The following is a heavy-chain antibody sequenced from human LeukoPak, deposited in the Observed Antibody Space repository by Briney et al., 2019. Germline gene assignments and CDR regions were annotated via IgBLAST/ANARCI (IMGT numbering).Heavy chain of an antibody. CDR2: INHSGST. D-gene: IGHD2/OR15-2a*01. CDR1: GGSFSGYY. J-gene: IGHJ6*04. CDR3: ARALLTSPPDYGMDV. Sequence: SSQTLSLTCAVYGGSFSGYYWSWIRQPPGKGLEWIGEINHSGSTNYNPSLKSRVTISVDTSKNQFSLKLSSVTAADTAVYYCARALLTSPPDYGMDVWGKGTTVTVSS. V-gene: IGHV4-34*01.